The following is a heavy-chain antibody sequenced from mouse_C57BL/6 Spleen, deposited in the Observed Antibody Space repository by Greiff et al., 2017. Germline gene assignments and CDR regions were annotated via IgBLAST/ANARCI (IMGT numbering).Heavy chain of an antibody. CDR3: ARKSDDCYYGYAMDY. Sequence: QVQLQQPGAELVMPGASVKLSCKASGYTFTSYWMHWVKQRPGQGLEWIGEIDPSDSYTNYNQKFKGKSTLTVDKSSSTAYMQLSSLTSEDSAVYYCARKSDDCYYGYAMDYWGQGTSVTVSS. J-gene: IGHJ4*01. V-gene: IGHV1-69*01. CDR2: IDPSDSYT. D-gene: IGHD2-3*01. CDR1: GYTFTSYW.